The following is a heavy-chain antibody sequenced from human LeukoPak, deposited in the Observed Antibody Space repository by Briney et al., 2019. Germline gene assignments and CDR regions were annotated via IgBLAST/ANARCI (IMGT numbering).Heavy chain of an antibody. CDR1: GFTFSAYS. V-gene: IGHV3-21*01. D-gene: IGHD6-19*01. J-gene: IGHJ4*02. CDR2: ITNSSPHI. CDR3: ARDMGGWFYFDY. Sequence: GGSLRLSCEASGFTFSAYSMSWVRQAPGKGLEWVSSITNSSPHIYYADSFKGRFTISRDNAKDSLYLQMNSLGAEDTAVYYCARDMGGWFYFDYWGQGTLVTVSS.